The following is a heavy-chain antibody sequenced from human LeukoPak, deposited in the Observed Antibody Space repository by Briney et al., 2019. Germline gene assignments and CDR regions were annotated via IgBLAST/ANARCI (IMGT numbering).Heavy chain of an antibody. CDR3: ARGHPWYSSGWYKYYFDY. J-gene: IGHJ4*02. Sequence: PSETLSLTCAVYGGSFSGYYWSWIRQPPGKGLEWIGEINHSGSTNYNPSLKSRVTISVDTSKNQFSLKLSSVTAADTAVNYCARGHPWYSSGWYKYYFDYWGQGTLVTVSS. CDR2: INHSGST. CDR1: GGSFSGYY. D-gene: IGHD6-19*01. V-gene: IGHV4-34*01.